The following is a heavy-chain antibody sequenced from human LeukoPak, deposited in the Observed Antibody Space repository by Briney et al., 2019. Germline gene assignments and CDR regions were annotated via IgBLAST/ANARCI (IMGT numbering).Heavy chain of an antibody. CDR2: IIPIFGTG. D-gene: IGHD2-15*01. Sequence: ASVKVSCKASGGTFSNYAISWVRQAPGQGLEWMGGIIPIFGTGNYEQKFQGRVTITADESTSTAYMELSSLRSEDTAVYYCAGAPEEVVAAQTDWGQGTLVTVSS. CDR1: GGTFSNYA. J-gene: IGHJ4*02. V-gene: IGHV1-69*13. CDR3: AGAPEEVVAAQTD.